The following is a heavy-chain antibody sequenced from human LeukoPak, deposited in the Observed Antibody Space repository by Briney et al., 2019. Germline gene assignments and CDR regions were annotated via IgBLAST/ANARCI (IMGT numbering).Heavy chain of an antibody. D-gene: IGHD1-1*01. V-gene: IGHV3-33*01. CDR1: GFTFSSYG. CDR3: ARESTVYYGVDV. CDR2: IWYDGSNK. Sequence: GGSLRLSCAASGFTFSSYGMHWVRQAPGKGLEWVAVIWYDGSNKYYADSVKGRFTISRDNAKNTLYLHMNSLKAEDTAVYYCARESTVYYGVDVWGQGTTITVSS. J-gene: IGHJ6*02.